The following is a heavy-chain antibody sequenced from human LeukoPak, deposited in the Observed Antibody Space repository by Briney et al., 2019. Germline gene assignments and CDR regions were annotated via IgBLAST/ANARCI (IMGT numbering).Heavy chain of an antibody. D-gene: IGHD2-2*01. Sequence: GGSLRLSCAASGFTFSNYAMSWVRQAPGKGLEWVSALSGSGGSTYYADSVKGRFTISRDNSKNTLYLQMNSLRAEDTAVYYCAKDLDIVVVPAPWFDPWGQGTLVTVSS. J-gene: IGHJ5*02. V-gene: IGHV3-23*01. CDR3: AKDLDIVVVPAPWFDP. CDR1: GFTFSNYA. CDR2: LSGSGGST.